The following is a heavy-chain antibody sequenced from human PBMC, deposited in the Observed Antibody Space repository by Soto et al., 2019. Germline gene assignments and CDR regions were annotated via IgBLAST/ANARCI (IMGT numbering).Heavy chain of an antibody. V-gene: IGHV4-30-4*01. J-gene: IGHJ5*02. Sequence: SETLSLTCTVSGGSISSGDYYWSWIRQPPGKGLEWIGYIYYSGSTYYNPSLKSRVTISVDTSKNQFSLKLSSVTAADTAVYYCARGYCSGGSCYSPWSWLDPWGQGTLVTVSS. CDR2: IYYSGST. CDR3: ARGYCSGGSCYSPWSWLDP. CDR1: GGSISSGDYY. D-gene: IGHD2-15*01.